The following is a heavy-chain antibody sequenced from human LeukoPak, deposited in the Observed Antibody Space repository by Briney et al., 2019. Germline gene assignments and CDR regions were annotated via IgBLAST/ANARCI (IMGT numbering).Heavy chain of an antibody. D-gene: IGHD6-19*01. CDR1: GYTFINYA. J-gene: IGHJ4*02. CDR2: INAGNGNT. V-gene: IGHV1-3*01. Sequence: ASVKVSCKASGYTFINYAIHWVRQAPGQRLEWMGWINAGNGNTIYSQKFQGRVTITRDTSASTAYMELSSLRSEDTAVYYCARGFSGWYELDYWGQGTLVTVSS. CDR3: ARGFSGWYELDY.